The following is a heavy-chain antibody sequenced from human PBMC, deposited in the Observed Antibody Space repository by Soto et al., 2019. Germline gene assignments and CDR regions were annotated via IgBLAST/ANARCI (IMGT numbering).Heavy chain of an antibody. CDR1: GFTFDDYA. V-gene: IGHV3-9*03. CDR2: ISWNSGSI. D-gene: IGHD2-8*01. J-gene: IGHJ4*02. CDR3: ARGSIVLMVYAREDYFDY. Sequence: GGSLRLSCAASGFTFDDYAMHWVRQAPGKGLEWVSGISWNSGSIGYADSVKGRFTISRDNAKNSLYLQMNSLRAEDMALYYCARGSIVLMVYAREDYFDYWGQGTLVTVSS.